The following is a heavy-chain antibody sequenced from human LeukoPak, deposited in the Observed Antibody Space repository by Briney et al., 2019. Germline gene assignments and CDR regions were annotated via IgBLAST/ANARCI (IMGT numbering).Heavy chain of an antibody. D-gene: IGHD3-10*01. CDR2: ISGSGGST. V-gene: IGHV3-23*01. CDR1: GFTFSSYA. Sequence: PGGSLRLSCAASGFTFSSYAMSWVRQAPGKGLEWVSSISGSGGSTYYADSVKGRFTISRDNSKNTLYLQMNSLRAEDTAVYYCAKYPDYYGSGSYYKYWGQGTLVPVSS. J-gene: IGHJ4*02. CDR3: AKYPDYYGSGSYYKY.